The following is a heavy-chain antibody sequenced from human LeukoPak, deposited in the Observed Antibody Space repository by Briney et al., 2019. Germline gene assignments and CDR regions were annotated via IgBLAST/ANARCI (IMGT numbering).Heavy chain of an antibody. D-gene: IGHD4-17*01. CDR3: ASSRYGDYASVN. CDR1: GGSISSYY. J-gene: IGHJ4*02. CDR2: IYYSGST. Sequence: SETLSLTCTVSGGSISSYYWSWIRQPPGKGLEWIGYIYYSGSTNYNPSLKSRVTISVDTSKNQFSLKLSSVTAADTAVYYCASSRYGDYASVNWGQGTLVTVSS. V-gene: IGHV4-59*12.